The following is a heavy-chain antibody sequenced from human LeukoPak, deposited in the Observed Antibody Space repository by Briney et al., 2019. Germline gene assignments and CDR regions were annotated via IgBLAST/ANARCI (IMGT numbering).Heavy chain of an antibody. D-gene: IGHD3-16*02. J-gene: IGHJ4*02. CDR3: AKMGEWYVWGSYLDY. V-gene: IGHV3-23*01. CDR1: GFTFSSYA. CDR2: ISGSGGST. Sequence: PGGSLRLSCAASGFTFSSYAMSWVRQAPGKGLEWVSAISGSGGSTYYADSVKGRFTISRDNSKNTLYLQMNSLRAEDTAVYYCAKMGEWYVWGSYLDYWGQGTLVTVSS.